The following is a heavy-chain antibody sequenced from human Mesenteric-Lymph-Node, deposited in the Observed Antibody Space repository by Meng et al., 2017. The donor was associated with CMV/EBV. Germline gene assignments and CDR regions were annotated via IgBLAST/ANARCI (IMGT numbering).Heavy chain of an antibody. CDR2: ISGGADKT. V-gene: IGHV3-23*01. D-gene: IGHD4-11*01. Sequence: GESLKISCAASGFTFSSYAMSWVRQAPGKGPEWVSAISGGADKTYYADSVKGRFTISRDNSKNTLYLQMNNVRPEDTALYYCAPVGGWGTFTPTTMTTWGQGTLVTVSS. CDR1: GFTFSSYA. CDR3: APVGGWGTFTPTTMTT. J-gene: IGHJ5*02.